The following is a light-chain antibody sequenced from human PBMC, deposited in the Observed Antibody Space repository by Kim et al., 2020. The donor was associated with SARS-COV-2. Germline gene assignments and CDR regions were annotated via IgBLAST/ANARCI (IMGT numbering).Light chain of an antibody. CDR3: QAWDSSTNWV. Sequence: VSPGLTASITCSGDKLGDKYACWYQQKPGQSPVLVIYQDSKRPSGIPERFSGSNSGNTATLTISGTQAMDEADYYCQAWDSSTNWVFGGGTQLTVL. J-gene: IGLJ3*02. CDR1: KLGDKY. CDR2: QDS. V-gene: IGLV3-1*01.